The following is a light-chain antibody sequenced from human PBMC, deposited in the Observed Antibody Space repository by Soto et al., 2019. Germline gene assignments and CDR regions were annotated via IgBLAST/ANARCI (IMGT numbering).Light chain of an antibody. Sequence: QSALTQPRSVSGSPGQSVTISCTGTSSDVGAYDHVSWYQQHPGKAPKLMIYDVTKRPSGVPDRFSGSKSGNTASLTISGLQGEEEADYYCQSYDSSLSGSVFGGGTKLTVL. CDR3: QSYDSSLSGSV. CDR1: SSDVGAYDH. J-gene: IGLJ3*02. CDR2: DVT. V-gene: IGLV2-11*01.